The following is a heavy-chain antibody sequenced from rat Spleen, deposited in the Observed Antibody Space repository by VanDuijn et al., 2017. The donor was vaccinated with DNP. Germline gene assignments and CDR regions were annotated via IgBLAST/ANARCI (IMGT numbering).Heavy chain of an antibody. Sequence: QVQLKESGPGLVQPSETLSLTCTVSGFSLTSYSVSWFRQPPGKGPEWMGRMWYDGDTAYNSALKSRLSISRDTSKNQVFLKLNSLQTEDTATYYCARDLIIRDTTSAMDAWGQGTSVTVSS. V-gene: IGHV2-34*01. CDR2: MWYDGDT. CDR1: GFSLTSYS. J-gene: IGHJ4*01. CDR3: ARDLIIRDTTSAMDA. D-gene: IGHD4-3*01.